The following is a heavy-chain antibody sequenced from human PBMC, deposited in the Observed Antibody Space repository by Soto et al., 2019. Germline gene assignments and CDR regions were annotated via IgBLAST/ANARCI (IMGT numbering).Heavy chain of an antibody. CDR1: GYTFTSYG. V-gene: IGHV1-18*01. CDR2: ISAYNGNT. J-gene: IGHJ4*02. CDR3: ARDPGFRSDY. D-gene: IGHD3-9*01. Sequence: QVRLVQSGAEVKKPGASVKVSCKASGYTFTSYGITWVRQAPGQGLEWMGWISAYNGNTNYAQKLQVRVTVSTDTSTSTAYMELRRLRSDNTAVYYCARDPGFRSDYLGQGPLVTVSS.